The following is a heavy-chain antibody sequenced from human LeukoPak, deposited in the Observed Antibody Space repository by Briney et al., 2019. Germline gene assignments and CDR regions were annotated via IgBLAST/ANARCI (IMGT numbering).Heavy chain of an antibody. CDR1: GYTFTSYY. CDR2: INPSGGST. V-gene: IGHV1-46*01. Sequence: ASVEVSCKASGYTFTSYYMHWVRQAPGQGLEWMGIINPSGGSTSYAQKFQGRVTMTRDMPTSTVYMELSRLRYEDTGVYYCAREEMATIIDYWGQGTLVTVSS. J-gene: IGHJ4*02. CDR3: AREEMATIIDY. D-gene: IGHD5-24*01.